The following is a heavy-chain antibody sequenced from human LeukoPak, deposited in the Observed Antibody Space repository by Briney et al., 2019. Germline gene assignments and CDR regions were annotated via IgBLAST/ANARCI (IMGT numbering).Heavy chain of an antibody. Sequence: GGSLRLSCAASGFTFSSYAMSWVRQAPGKGLEWVSAIGDSGGDTHYADSVKGRFTISRDNSKNTVYLQMNSLRAEDTALYYCAATLSVNWGQGTLVTVSS. CDR1: GFTFSSYA. J-gene: IGHJ4*02. CDR3: AATLSVN. CDR2: IGDSGGDT. V-gene: IGHV3-23*01. D-gene: IGHD3-10*01.